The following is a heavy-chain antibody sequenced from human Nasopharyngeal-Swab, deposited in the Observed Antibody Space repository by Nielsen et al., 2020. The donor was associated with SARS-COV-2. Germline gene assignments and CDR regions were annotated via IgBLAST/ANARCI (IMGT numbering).Heavy chain of an antibody. CDR3: ASLRYYDFWSGYYPKDYYYYMDV. CDR1: GFTFSSYS. V-gene: IGHV3-21*01. J-gene: IGHJ6*03. Sequence: GGSLRLSCAASGFTFSSYSMNWVRQAPGKGLGWVSSISSSSSYIYYADSVKGRFTISRDNAKNSLYLQMNSLRAEDTAVYYCASLRYYDFWSGYYPKDYYYYMDVWGKGTTVTVSS. D-gene: IGHD3-3*01. CDR2: ISSSSSYI.